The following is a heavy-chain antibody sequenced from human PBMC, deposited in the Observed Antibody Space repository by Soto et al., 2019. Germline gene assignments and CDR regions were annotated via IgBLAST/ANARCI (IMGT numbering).Heavy chain of an antibody. J-gene: IGHJ3*02. Sequence: QVQLVQSGAEVKKPGASVKVSCKASGYTFTSYAMHWVRQAPGQRLEWMGWINAGNGNTKYSQKFQGRVTITRDTSASTAYMELSSPRSEDTAVYYCARPHYYYDSKGNAFDIWGQGTMVTVSS. V-gene: IGHV1-3*01. CDR1: GYTFTSYA. CDR3: ARPHYYYDSKGNAFDI. D-gene: IGHD3-22*01. CDR2: INAGNGNT.